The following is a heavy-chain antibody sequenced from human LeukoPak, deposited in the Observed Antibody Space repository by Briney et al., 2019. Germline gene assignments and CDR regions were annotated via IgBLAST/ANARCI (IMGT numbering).Heavy chain of an antibody. V-gene: IGHV1-18*01. J-gene: IGHJ4*02. CDR2: ISAYTGNT. D-gene: IGHD2-2*01. CDR1: GYTFTSYG. CDR3: ARAPPRGIVVVPAAGPFDY. Sequence: GASVKVSCKASGYTFTSYGISWVRQAPGQGLEWMGWISAYTGNTNYAQKLQGRVTMTTDTSTSTAYMEQRSLRSDDTAVYYCARAPPRGIVVVPAAGPFDYWGQGTLVTVSS.